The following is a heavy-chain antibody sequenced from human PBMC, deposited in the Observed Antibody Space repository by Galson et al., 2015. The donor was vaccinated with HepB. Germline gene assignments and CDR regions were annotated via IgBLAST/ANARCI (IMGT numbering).Heavy chain of an antibody. CDR1: GYTFAYYW. V-gene: IGHV5-51*01. CDR3: ARKGGSMDV. Sequence: QSGAEVKKPGESLKISCKGSGYTFAYYWIGWVRQLPGKGLEWMGIVYPGDSETRYSPSFRGHVTISVDRSISTAYLQWSSLKASDTATYYCARKGGSMDVWGQGTTVIVSS. D-gene: IGHD2-15*01. CDR2: VYPGDSET. J-gene: IGHJ6*02.